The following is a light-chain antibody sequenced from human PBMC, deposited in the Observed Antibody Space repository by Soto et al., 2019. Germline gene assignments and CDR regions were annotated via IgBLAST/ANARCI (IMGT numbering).Light chain of an antibody. CDR2: EDN. CDR1: SGSIASNY. V-gene: IGLV6-57*02. CDR3: QSYDSSTHVV. Sequence: NFMLTQPHSVSESPGKTVTISCTGSSGSIASNYVRWYQQRPGSAPTTVIYEDNQRPSGVPDRFSGSIDSSSNSASLTISGLKTEDEADYYCQSYDSSTHVVFGGGTKLTVL. J-gene: IGLJ2*01.